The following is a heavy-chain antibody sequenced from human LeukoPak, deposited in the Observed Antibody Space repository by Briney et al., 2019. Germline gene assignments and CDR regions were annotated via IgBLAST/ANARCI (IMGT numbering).Heavy chain of an antibody. V-gene: IGHV4-61*02. CDR2: IYTSGST. Sequence: PSETLSLTCTVSGGSISSGSYYWSWIRQPAGRGLEWIGRIYTSGSTNYNPSLKSRVTISVDTSKNQFSLKLSSVTAADTAVYYCARHNRGVGIFGVVSIDYWGQGTLVTVSS. CDR3: ARHNRGVGIFGVVSIDY. CDR1: GGSISSGSYY. J-gene: IGHJ4*02. D-gene: IGHD3-3*01.